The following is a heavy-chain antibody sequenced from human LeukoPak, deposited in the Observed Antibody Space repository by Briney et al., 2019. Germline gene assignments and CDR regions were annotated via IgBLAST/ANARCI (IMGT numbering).Heavy chain of an antibody. D-gene: IGHD2-15*01. Sequence: PGGSLRLSCAASGFTFSSYWMSWVRQAPGKGLEWVAIIKQDGNQKNYVDSVKGRFTISRDNAKNSLYLQMNSLRAEDTAVYYCVRGLVGYCSGGAWDGPCFDYWGQGTLVSVSS. J-gene: IGHJ4*02. CDR1: GFTFSSYW. CDR2: IKQDGNQK. CDR3: VRGLVGYCSGGAWDGPCFDY. V-gene: IGHV3-7*03.